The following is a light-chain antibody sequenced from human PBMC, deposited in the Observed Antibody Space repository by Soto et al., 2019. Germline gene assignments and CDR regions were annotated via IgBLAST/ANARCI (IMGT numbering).Light chain of an antibody. CDR2: WAS. J-gene: IGKJ1*01. Sequence: DIVMTQSPDSLAVSLGERATINCKSSQSVLYSSNNKNYLAWYQQKPGQPPKLLIYWASTREAGVPDGFSVSGSMKDFTSTINSLQAKDGAVYYCQQSYSTPSTFGQATKVAIK. V-gene: IGKV4-1*01. CDR1: QSVLYSSNNKNY. CDR3: QQSYSTPST.